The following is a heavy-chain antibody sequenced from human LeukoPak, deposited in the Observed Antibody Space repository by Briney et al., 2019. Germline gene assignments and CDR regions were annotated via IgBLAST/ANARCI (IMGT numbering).Heavy chain of an antibody. CDR1: GYTFTGYY. CDR3: AREDSSWYLFDY. D-gene: IGHD6-13*01. CDR2: INPNSGGT. V-gene: IGHV1-2*02. J-gene: IGHJ4*02. Sequence: GASAKVSCKASGYTFTGYYMHWVRQAPGQGLEWMGWINPNSGGTNYAQKFQGRVTMTRDTSISTAYMELSRLRSDDTAVYYCAREDSSWYLFDYWGQGTLVTVSS.